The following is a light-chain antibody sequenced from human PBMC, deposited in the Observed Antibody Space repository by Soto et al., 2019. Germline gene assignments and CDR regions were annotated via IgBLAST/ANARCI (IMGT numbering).Light chain of an antibody. CDR1: QSVSSN. Sequence: EIVMTQSPATLSVSPGERASLSCRASQSVSSNLAWYQHKPGQAPRLLIYGASTRATGIPTRFIGSGSGTEFTLTISSLQSEDFAVYYCQQYNNWPTYTFGRGTKLEIK. J-gene: IGKJ2*01. CDR3: QQYNNWPTYT. CDR2: GAS. V-gene: IGKV3-15*01.